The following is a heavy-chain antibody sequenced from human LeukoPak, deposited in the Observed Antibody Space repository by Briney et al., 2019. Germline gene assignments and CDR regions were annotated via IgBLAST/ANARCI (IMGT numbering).Heavy chain of an antibody. V-gene: IGHV1-69*13. D-gene: IGHD3-3*01. Sequence: SVKVSCKASGYTFTSYDINWVRQAPGQGLEWMGGIIPIFGTANYAQKFQGRVTITADESTSTAYMELSSLRSEDTAVYYCARAPITIFGVVINRFDYWGQGTLVTVSS. CDR2: IIPIFGTA. CDR1: GYTFTSYD. CDR3: ARAPITIFGVVINRFDY. J-gene: IGHJ4*02.